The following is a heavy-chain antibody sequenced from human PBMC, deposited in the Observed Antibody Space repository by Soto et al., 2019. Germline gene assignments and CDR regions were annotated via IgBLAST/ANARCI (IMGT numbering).Heavy chain of an antibody. CDR2: IIPIFGTA. CDR1: GGTFSSYA. J-gene: IGHJ4*02. V-gene: IGHV1-69*13. CDR3: GYDSSGYHFDY. D-gene: IGHD3-22*01. Sequence: GASVKVSCKASGGTFSSYAISWVRQAPGQGLEWMGGIIPIFGTANYAQKFQGRVTITADESTSTAYMELSSLRSEDTAVYYCGYDSSGYHFDYWGQGTLVTVSS.